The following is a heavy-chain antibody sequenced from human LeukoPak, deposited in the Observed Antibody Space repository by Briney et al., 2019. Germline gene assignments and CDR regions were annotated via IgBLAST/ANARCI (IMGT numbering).Heavy chain of an antibody. J-gene: IGHJ5*02. CDR3: AKYYYDSTWFDP. D-gene: IGHD3-22*01. Sequence: GGSLRLSCAASGFTFSDYYMSWLRQAPGKGLEWVSYISSSGSTIYYADSVKGRFTISRDNAKNSLYLQMNSLRAEDTAVYYCAKYYYDSTWFDPWGQGTLVTVSS. CDR1: GFTFSDYY. V-gene: IGHV3-11*04. CDR2: ISSSGSTI.